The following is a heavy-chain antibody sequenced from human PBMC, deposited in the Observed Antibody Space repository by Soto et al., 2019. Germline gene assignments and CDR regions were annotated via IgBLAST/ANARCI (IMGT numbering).Heavy chain of an antibody. J-gene: IGHJ6*02. CDR3: ARERIGVYCSGGSCFGYYYYYYGMDV. CDR2: INPSGGST. CDR1: GYTFTSYY. Sequence: QVQLVQSGAEVKKPGASVKVSCKASGYTFTSYYMHWVRQAPGQGLEWMGIINPSGGSTSYAQKFQGRVTMTRDTSTSTVYMELSSLRSEDTAVYYCARERIGVYCSGGSCFGYYYYYYGMDVWGQGTTVTVSS. V-gene: IGHV1-46*01. D-gene: IGHD2-15*01.